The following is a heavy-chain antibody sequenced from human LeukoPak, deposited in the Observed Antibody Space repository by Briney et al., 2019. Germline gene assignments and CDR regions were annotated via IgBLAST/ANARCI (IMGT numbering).Heavy chain of an antibody. Sequence: VGSLRLSCAASGFTFSSYWMHWVRQAPGKGLVCGSRIHNDGSTTNYADSGKGRFTISRDTAKNTLYLQMNSLRAEDTAVYYCAKAGGSWYQAFDIWGQGTMVTVSS. CDR3: AKAGGSWYQAFDI. J-gene: IGHJ3*02. CDR2: IHNDGSTT. V-gene: IGHV3-74*01. D-gene: IGHD6-13*01. CDR1: GFTFSSYW.